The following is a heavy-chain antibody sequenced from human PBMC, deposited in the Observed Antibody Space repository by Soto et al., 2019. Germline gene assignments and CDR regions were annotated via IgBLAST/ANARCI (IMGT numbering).Heavy chain of an antibody. V-gene: IGHV5-51*01. CDR2: IYPGDSDT. CDR3: ARKDSSSAFDY. D-gene: IGHD3-22*01. CDR1: GYSFTPYW. Sequence: WESLTISCRCSGYSFTPYWIGWVRQMPGKGLEWMGIIYPGDSDTRYSPSFQGQVTISADKYISTAYLQWSSLKASDTAMYYCARKDSSSAFDYWGQGTLVPVSS. J-gene: IGHJ4*02.